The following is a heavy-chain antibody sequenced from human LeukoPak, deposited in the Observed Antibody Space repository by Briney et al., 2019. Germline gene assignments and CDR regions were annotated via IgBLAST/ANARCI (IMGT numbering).Heavy chain of an antibody. CDR3: ARDDGSYSRSPGFDY. CDR1: GFTFSSYT. D-gene: IGHD1-26*01. J-gene: IGHJ4*02. V-gene: IGHV3-21*01. Sequence: GGSLRLSCAVSGFTFSSYTMNWVRQARGEGLEWVSSISSSSSYIYYADSVKGRFTISRDNAKNSLYLQMNSLRAEDTAVYYCARDDGSYSRSPGFDYWGQGTLVTVSS. CDR2: ISSSSSYI.